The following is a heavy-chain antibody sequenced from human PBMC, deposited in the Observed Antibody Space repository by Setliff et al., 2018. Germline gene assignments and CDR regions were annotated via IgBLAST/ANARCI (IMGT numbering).Heavy chain of an antibody. CDR2: ISAYDGNT. J-gene: IGHJ4*02. CDR3: ARSPPNRGFGSGWYGDI. V-gene: IGHV1-18*01. D-gene: IGHD6-19*01. Sequence: ASVKVSCKASAYSFTNYGITWVRQAPGQGLEWMGWISAYDGNTRFAQNIQGRVTLTTDTPTSTAYMELRSLRSDDTAVYYCARSPPNRGFGSGWYGDIWGQGTLVTVS. CDR1: AYSFTNYG.